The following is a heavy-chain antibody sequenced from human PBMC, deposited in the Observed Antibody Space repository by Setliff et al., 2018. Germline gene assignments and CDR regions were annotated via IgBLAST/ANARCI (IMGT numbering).Heavy chain of an antibody. J-gene: IGHJ6*03. CDR1: GFTFSGSA. D-gene: IGHD3-3*01. Sequence: PGGSLRLSCAASGFTFSGSAMHWVRQASGKGLEWVGRIRDRTNSYATTYGASGKGRFTISRDDSKSIAYLQMNSLKTEDTAVYYCTREASVDFWSGYPYYYYMDVWGKGTTVTVSS. CDR2: IRDRTNSYAT. CDR3: TREASVDFWSGYPYYYYMDV. V-gene: IGHV3-73*01.